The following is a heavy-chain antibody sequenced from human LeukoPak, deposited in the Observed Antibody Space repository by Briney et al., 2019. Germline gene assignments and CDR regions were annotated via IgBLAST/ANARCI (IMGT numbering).Heavy chain of an antibody. J-gene: IGHJ6*02. CDR1: GFTFSSYW. D-gene: IGHD3-22*01. Sequence: GGSLRLSCAASGFTFSSYWMSWVRQAPGKGLEWVANIKQDGSGKYYVDSVKGRFTISRDNAKNSLYLQMNSLRAEDTAVYYCARHYYDSSGYYLSYYYYGMDVWGQGTTVTVSS. CDR3: ARHYYDSSGYYLSYYYYGMDV. V-gene: IGHV3-7*01. CDR2: IKQDGSGK.